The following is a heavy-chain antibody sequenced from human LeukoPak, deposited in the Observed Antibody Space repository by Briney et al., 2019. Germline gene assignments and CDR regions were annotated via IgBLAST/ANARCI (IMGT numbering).Heavy chain of an antibody. CDR3: GRGHWGLDY. V-gene: IGHV3-30*04. Sequence: PGGSLRLSCAASGFTFSSYAMHWVRQAPGKGLEWVAVISYDGSNKYYADSVKGRFTISRDNSKNTLYLQMNSLRAEDTAIYYCGRGHWGLDYWGQGTRVTVSS. CDR1: GFTFSSYA. CDR2: ISYDGSNK. J-gene: IGHJ4*02. D-gene: IGHD7-27*01.